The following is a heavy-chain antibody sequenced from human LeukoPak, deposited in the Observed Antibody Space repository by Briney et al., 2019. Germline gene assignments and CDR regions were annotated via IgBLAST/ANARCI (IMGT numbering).Heavy chain of an antibody. Sequence: EASVKVSCKASGGTFSNYAISWVRQAPGQGLEWMGWINPNSGGTNYAQKFQGRVTMTRDTSISTVYMEMSRLRYDDTAVYYCARPYFQWELRYWGPGTLVTVSS. CDR3: ARPYFQWELRY. CDR2: INPNSGGT. V-gene: IGHV1-2*02. D-gene: IGHD1-26*01. CDR1: GGTFSNYA. J-gene: IGHJ4*02.